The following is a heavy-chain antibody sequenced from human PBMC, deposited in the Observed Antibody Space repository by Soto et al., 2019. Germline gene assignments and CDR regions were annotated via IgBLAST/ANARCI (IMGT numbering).Heavy chain of an antibody. Sequence: PSETLSLTCAVYGGSFSGYYWSWIRQPPGKGLEWIGEINHSGSTNYSPSLKSRVTISVDTSKNQFSLKLSSVTAADTAVYYCARSVYYYDSSGYYYRYYGMDVWGQGTTVTVSS. V-gene: IGHV4-34*01. CDR1: GGSFSGYY. CDR2: INHSGST. CDR3: ARSVYYYDSSGYYYRYYGMDV. J-gene: IGHJ6*02. D-gene: IGHD3-22*01.